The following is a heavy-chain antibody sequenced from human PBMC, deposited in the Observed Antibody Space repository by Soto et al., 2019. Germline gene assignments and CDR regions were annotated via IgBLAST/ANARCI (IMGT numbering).Heavy chain of an antibody. CDR2: INPNSGGT. CDR1: GYTFTGYY. D-gene: IGHD3-3*01. CDR3: ARRVSNDFWSGYPDYYYYGMDV. J-gene: IGHJ6*02. Sequence: ASVKVSCKASGYTFTGYYMHWVRQAPGQGLEWMGWINPNSGGTNYAQKFQGRVTMTRDTSISTAYMELSRLRSDDTAVYYCARRVSNDFWSGYPDYYYYGMDVWGQGTTVTAP. V-gene: IGHV1-2*02.